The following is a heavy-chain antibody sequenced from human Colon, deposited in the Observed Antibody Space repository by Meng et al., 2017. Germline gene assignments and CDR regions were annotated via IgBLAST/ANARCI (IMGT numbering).Heavy chain of an antibody. CDR3: ARGGGCVNGVCGSLGY. D-gene: IGHD2-8*01. Sequence: GDVQDSGPGLVKPSGTLSLTCAGSGGSITTNNWWSWVRQPPGKGLEWIGEIHPSGGTNYNPSLKSRVTMSIDNSKRQFSLNLSSVTAADTAVYYCARGGGCVNGVCGSLGYWGQGTLVTVSS. V-gene: IGHV4-4*02. CDR1: GGSITTNNW. CDR2: IHPSGGT. J-gene: IGHJ4*02.